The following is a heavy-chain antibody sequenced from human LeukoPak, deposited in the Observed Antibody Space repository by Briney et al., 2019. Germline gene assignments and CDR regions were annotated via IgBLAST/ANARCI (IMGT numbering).Heavy chain of an antibody. J-gene: IGHJ4*02. Sequence: GGSLRLSCAASGFTFRNCAMSWVRQAPGKGLEWVSGISGAGYNTYYADSVKGRFTISRDNSKNTLYLQMNSLGAEDTAVYYCAKHVSGSLFYLDYWGQRTLVTVSS. CDR2: ISGAGYNT. D-gene: IGHD3-10*01. CDR1: GFTFRNCA. V-gene: IGHV3-23*01. CDR3: AKHVSGSLFYLDY.